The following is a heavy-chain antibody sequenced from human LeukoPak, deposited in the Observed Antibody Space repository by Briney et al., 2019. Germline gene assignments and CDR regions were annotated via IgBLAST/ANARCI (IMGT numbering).Heavy chain of an antibody. D-gene: IGHD2-2*02. V-gene: IGHV4-38-2*01. CDR2: SYHSGST. J-gene: IGHJ5*02. CDR3: ARGHCSSTSCYIAYNWFDP. CDR1: GYSISSGYY. Sequence: KPSETLSLTCAVSGYSISSGYYWGWIRQPPGKGLEWVASSYHSGSTYFNPSLKSRVTISIDTSKNQFSLTLSSVTAADTDVYYCARGHCSSTSCYIAYNWFDPCGHGSLVTVSS.